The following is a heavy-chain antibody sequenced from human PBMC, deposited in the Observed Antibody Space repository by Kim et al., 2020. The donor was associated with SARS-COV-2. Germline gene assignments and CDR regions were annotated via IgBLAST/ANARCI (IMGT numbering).Heavy chain of an antibody. V-gene: IGHV4-39*01. D-gene: IGHD4-17*01. Sequence: GHTYTNPSLTSRVTISVDTSKNQFSLKLSSVTAADTAVYYCAIQSTVTAYWGQGTLVTVSS. J-gene: IGHJ4*02. CDR3: AIQSTVTAY. CDR2: GHT.